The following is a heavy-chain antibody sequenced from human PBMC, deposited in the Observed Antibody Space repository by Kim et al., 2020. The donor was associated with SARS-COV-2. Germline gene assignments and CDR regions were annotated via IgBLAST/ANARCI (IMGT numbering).Heavy chain of an antibody. CDR2: INAGNGNT. CDR1: GYTFTSYA. J-gene: IGHJ4*02. V-gene: IGHV1-3*01. Sequence: ASVKVSCKASGYTFTSYAMHWVRQAPGQRLEWMGWINAGNGNTKYSQKFQGRVTITRDTSASTAYMELSSLRSEDTAVYYCARDQRYYDSSGYIDYWGQGTLVTVSS. D-gene: IGHD3-22*01. CDR3: ARDQRYYDSSGYIDY.